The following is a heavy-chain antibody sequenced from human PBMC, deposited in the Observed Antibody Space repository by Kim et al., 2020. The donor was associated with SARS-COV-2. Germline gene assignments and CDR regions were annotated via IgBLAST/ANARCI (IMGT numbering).Heavy chain of an antibody. CDR1: GGSISSGGYY. Sequence: SETLSLTCTVSGGSISSGGYYWSWICQHPGKGLEWIGYIYYSGSTYYNPSLKSRVTISVDTSKNQFSLKLSSVTAADTAVYYCARASMMVVVVNAFDIWGQGTMVTVSS. V-gene: IGHV4-31*03. D-gene: IGHD3-22*01. CDR2: IYYSGST. J-gene: IGHJ3*02. CDR3: ARASMMVVVVNAFDI.